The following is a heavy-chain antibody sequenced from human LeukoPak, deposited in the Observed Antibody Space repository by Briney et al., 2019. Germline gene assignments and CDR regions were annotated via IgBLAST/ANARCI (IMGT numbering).Heavy chain of an antibody. CDR2: ISGSGGST. J-gene: IGHJ6*02. CDR1: GFNFISYA. Sequence: GGSLRLSCAASGFNFISYAMSWVRQAPGKGLEWVSAISGSGGSTYYADSVKGRFTISRDNSKNTLYLQMNSLRAEDTAVYYCAKGVAGTIDGMDVWGQGTTVTVSS. D-gene: IGHD6-19*01. CDR3: AKGVAGTIDGMDV. V-gene: IGHV3-23*01.